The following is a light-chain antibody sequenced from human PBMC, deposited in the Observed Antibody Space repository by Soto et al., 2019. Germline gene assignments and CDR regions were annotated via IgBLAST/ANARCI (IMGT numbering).Light chain of an antibody. CDR3: QQSYSTPRT. CDR1: QSISSY. CDR2: AAS. J-gene: IGKJ1*01. Sequence: DIQMTQSPSSLSASVGDRVTITCRASQSISSYLNWYQQKPGKAPKLLISAASSLQSGVPSRSSGSGSGTDFTLTISSLQREDFATYYCQQSYSTPRTFGQGTKVEIK. V-gene: IGKV1-39*01.